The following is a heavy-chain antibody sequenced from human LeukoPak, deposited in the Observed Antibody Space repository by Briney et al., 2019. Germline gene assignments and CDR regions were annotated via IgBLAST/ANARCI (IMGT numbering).Heavy chain of an antibody. CDR1: GGSISSYY. V-gene: IGHV4-4*07. CDR3: ARDLGEQWLVFFDY. CDR2: IYTSGST. Sequence: SETLSLTCTVSGGSISSYYWSWIRQPAGKGLEWIGCIYTSGSTNYNPSLKSRVTMSVDTSKNQFSLKLSSVTAADTAVYYCARDLGEQWLVFFDYWGQGTLVTVSS. D-gene: IGHD6-19*01. J-gene: IGHJ4*02.